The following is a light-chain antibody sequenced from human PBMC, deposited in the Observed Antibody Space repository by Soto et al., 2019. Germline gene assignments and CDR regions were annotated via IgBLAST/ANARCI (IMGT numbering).Light chain of an antibody. CDR2: VAS. CDR3: QQYNVWPLT. V-gene: IGKV3-15*01. CDR1: QSVSSN. J-gene: IGKJ4*01. Sequence: EIVMTQSPATLSVSPGERATLSCRASQSVSSNLAWYQQKPGQTPKLPIYVASTRANGIPARFSGSGSGTEFTLGLSSLQSEACAVYYCQQYNVWPLTFGGGTKVQCK.